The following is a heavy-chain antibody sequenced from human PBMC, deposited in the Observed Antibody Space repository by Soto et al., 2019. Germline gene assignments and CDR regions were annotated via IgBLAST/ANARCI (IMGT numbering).Heavy chain of an antibody. CDR3: ARCGKWTYASDY. CDR2: ISTYNGNT. CDR1: GYTFTSSG. D-gene: IGHD2-15*01. J-gene: IGHJ4*02. Sequence: QVQLVQSGADVKKTGASVKVSGEASGYTFTSSGFSWVRQAPGQGLEWMGWISTYNGNTNYAQQLQGRVTMTTDTSTSTAYMTLGSVRYDDTAVYDCARCGKWTYASDYWGQVTLVTGS. V-gene: IGHV1-18*01.